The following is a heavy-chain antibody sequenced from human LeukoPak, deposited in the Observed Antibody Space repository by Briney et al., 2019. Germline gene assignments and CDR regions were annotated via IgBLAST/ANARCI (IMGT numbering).Heavy chain of an antibody. Sequence: GGSLRLSCAASGFTVSSNYMSWVRQAPGKGLEWVSVIYSGGSTYYADSVKGRFTISRDNSRNTLYLQVNSLRAGDTAVYYCAKEVLYRLWFDYWGQGTLVTVSS. D-gene: IGHD3-3*01. J-gene: IGHJ4*02. CDR3: AKEVLYRLWFDY. CDR1: GFTVSSNY. V-gene: IGHV3-53*01. CDR2: IYSGGST.